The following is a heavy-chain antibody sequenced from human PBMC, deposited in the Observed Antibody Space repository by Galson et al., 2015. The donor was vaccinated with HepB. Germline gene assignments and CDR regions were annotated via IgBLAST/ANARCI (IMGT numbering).Heavy chain of an antibody. V-gene: IGHV3-49*03. J-gene: IGHJ4*02. CDR1: GFTFGDYA. D-gene: IGHD3-10*01. Sequence: SLRLSCAASGFTFGDYAMSWFRQAPGKGLEWVGFIRSKAYGGTTEYAASVKGRFTILRDDSKSIAYLQMNSLKTEDTAVYYCTRGETWFGELHDYWGQGTLVTVSS. CDR3: TRGETWFGELHDY. CDR2: IRSKAYGGTT.